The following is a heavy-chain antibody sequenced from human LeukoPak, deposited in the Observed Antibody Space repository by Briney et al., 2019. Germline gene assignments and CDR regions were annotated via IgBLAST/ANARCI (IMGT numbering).Heavy chain of an antibody. Sequence: SETLSLTCTVSGGSISSYYWSWIWQPPGKGLEWIGYIYYSGSTKYNPSLKSRVTISVDTSKNQFSLKLSSVTAADTVVYYCAREEGDYGGHFDYWGQGTLVTVSS. CDR2: IYYSGST. J-gene: IGHJ4*02. CDR3: AREEGDYGGHFDY. V-gene: IGHV4-59*01. D-gene: IGHD4-23*01. CDR1: GGSISSYY.